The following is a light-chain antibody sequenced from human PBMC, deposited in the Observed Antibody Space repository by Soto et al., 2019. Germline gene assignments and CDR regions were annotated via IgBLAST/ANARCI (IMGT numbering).Light chain of an antibody. CDR1: QSLAYTDGNTY. V-gene: IGKV2-30*01. J-gene: IGKJ4*01. Sequence: DVVMTQSPLSLPVTLGQPASISCRSSQSLAYTDGNTYLNWFHQSPGQSPRRLIYQVSTRYSGVPERFSSRGSGTEFTLKIDRVEADYVGVYYWMQGTNLPLCLGGGSTVEIK. CDR2: QVS. CDR3: MQGTNLPLC.